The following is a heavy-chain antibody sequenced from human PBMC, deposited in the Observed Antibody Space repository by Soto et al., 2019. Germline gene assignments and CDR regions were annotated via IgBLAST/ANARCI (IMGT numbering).Heavy chain of an antibody. CDR2: IHHSGAT. CDR3: APGSPYYYGSVGMGDS. D-gene: IGHD3-10*01. J-gene: IGHJ4*02. Sequence: QVRLQESGPGLVKPSGTLSLTCLVSGGSMSSPNWWTWVRQAPVKGLEWIADIHHSGATNYSPALKSRAVISIDKSNNQFSLQLTSVTAADTAVYYCAPGSPYYYGSVGMGDSWGRGALVTVSS. V-gene: IGHV4-4*02. CDR1: GGSMSSPNW.